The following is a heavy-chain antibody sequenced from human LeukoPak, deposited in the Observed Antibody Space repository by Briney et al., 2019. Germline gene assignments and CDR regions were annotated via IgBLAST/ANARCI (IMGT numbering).Heavy chain of an antibody. Sequence: ASVKVSCKASGGTFSSYAISWVRQAPGQGLEWMGGIIPIFGTANYAQKFQGRVTITADESTSTAYMELSSLRSEDTAVYYCARVRYCSSTSCKNYYYYGMDVWGQGTTVTVSS. J-gene: IGHJ6*02. D-gene: IGHD2-2*01. CDR1: GGTFSSYA. CDR2: IIPIFGTA. V-gene: IGHV1-69*13. CDR3: ARVRYCSSTSCKNYYYYGMDV.